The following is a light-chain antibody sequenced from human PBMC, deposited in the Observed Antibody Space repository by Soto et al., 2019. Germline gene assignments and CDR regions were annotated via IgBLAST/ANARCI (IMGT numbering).Light chain of an antibody. Sequence: QSVLTQPPSASGSPGQSVAIPCTGTSSDVGYYDYVSWYQQHPGKAPKLVIYEVTKRPSGVPDRVSASKSGNTASLTVSGLRAEDEADYYCSSYAGSNNFVFGSGTKVTV. J-gene: IGLJ1*01. CDR3: SSYAGSNNFV. CDR1: SSDVGYYDY. CDR2: EVT. V-gene: IGLV2-8*01.